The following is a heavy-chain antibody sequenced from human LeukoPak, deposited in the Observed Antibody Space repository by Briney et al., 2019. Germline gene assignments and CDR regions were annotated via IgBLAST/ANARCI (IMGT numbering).Heavy chain of an antibody. J-gene: IGHJ4*02. D-gene: IGHD4-11*01. CDR3: ARGEVDSNVDY. Sequence: PSETLSLTCTVSGGSISSSSYYWGWIRQAPGKGLEWVANIEQDGSEEYYVDSVKGRFTISRDNAKNSLYLQMNSLRAEDTAVYYCARGEVDSNVDYWGQGTLVTVSS. CDR2: IEQDGSEE. CDR1: GGSISSSSYY. V-gene: IGHV3-7*05.